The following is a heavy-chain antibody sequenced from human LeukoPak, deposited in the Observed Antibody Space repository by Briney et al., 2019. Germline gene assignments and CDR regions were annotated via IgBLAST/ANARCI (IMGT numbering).Heavy chain of an antibody. CDR1: GFTVSSNY. CDR3: ARDPGSGYEEHFDY. V-gene: IGHV3-53*01. J-gene: IGHJ4*02. CDR2: IYSGGST. Sequence: GGSLRLSCAASGFTVSSNYMSWVRQAPGKGLEWVSVIYSGGSTYYADSVKGRFTISRDKSKNTLYLQMNSLRAEDTAVYYCARDPGSGYEEHFDYWGQGTLVTVSS. D-gene: IGHD5-12*01.